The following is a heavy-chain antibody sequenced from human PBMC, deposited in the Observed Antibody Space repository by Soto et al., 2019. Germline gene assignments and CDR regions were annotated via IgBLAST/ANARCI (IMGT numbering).Heavy chain of an antibody. J-gene: IGHJ4*02. Sequence: QVQLAESGGGVVQPGRSLRLSCIGSGFRFSDYGMHWVRQAPGKGLEWVAMMSFDGTYKYSADSVKGRFIISRDNSTNTLFLQMNSLRAEDTAVYYCAKDRRDGEYNSVYDFWGQGTLVTVSS. CDR3: AKDRRDGEYNSVYDF. CDR1: GFRFSDYG. D-gene: IGHD4-17*01. CDR2: MSFDGTYK. V-gene: IGHV3-30*18.